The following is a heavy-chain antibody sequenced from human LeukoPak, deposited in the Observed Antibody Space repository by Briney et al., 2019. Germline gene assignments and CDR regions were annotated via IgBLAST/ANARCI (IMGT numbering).Heavy chain of an antibody. Sequence: ASVKVSCKASGYTFTGYYIHWVRQAPGQGLEWMGWINPNSGGTNYAQTFQGRVTMTRYTSISTAYMQLSRLISDDTAVYYCAKEYSSGWSRFDYWGQGTLVTVS. CDR2: INPNSGGT. J-gene: IGHJ4*02. CDR3: AKEYSSGWSRFDY. V-gene: IGHV1-2*02. CDR1: GYTFTGYY. D-gene: IGHD6-19*01.